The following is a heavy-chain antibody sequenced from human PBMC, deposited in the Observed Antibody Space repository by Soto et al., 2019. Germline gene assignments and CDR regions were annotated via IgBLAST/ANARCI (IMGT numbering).Heavy chain of an antibody. D-gene: IGHD3-10*01. V-gene: IGHV4-34*01. Sequence: QVQLQQWGAGLLKPSETLSLTCAVYGGSFSGYYWSWIRQPPGKGLEWIGEINHSGSTNYNPSLKSRXNIXVXRSKNQFSLKLSSVTAADTAVYYCARGGYYGSGRPLWGQGTLVTVSS. CDR2: INHSGST. J-gene: IGHJ4*02. CDR3: ARGGYYGSGRPL. CDR1: GGSFSGYY.